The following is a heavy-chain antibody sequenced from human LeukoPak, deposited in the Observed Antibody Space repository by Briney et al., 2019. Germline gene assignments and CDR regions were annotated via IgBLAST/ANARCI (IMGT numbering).Heavy chain of an antibody. Sequence: PGRSLRLSCAASGFTFSSSGMHWVRQAPGKGLEWVAVISDDGNNKYYTDSVKGRFTISRDNSKNTLYLQMNSLRADDTAVFYCAKSFHSTGFYYVDYWGQGTLVTVSS. D-gene: IGHD3-22*01. V-gene: IGHV3-30*18. CDR2: ISDDGNNK. CDR3: AKSFHSTGFYYVDY. J-gene: IGHJ4*02. CDR1: GFTFSSSG.